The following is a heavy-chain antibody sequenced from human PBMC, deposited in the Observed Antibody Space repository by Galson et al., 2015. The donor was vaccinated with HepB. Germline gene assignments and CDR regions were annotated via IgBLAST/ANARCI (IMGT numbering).Heavy chain of an antibody. Sequence: SVKVSCKASGYAFTSYAIHWVRQAPGQRLEWMGWINAGNGKTKYSQKFQGRVTITRDTSASTAYMELSSLRSEDTAVYYCARDRVGSYSFDYWGQGTLVTVSS. J-gene: IGHJ4*02. CDR2: INAGNGKT. D-gene: IGHD3-10*01. CDR3: ARDRVGSYSFDY. CDR1: GYAFTSYA. V-gene: IGHV1-3*01.